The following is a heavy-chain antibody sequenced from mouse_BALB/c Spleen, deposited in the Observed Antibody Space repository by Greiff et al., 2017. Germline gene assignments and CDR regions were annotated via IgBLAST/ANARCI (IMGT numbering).Heavy chain of an antibody. D-gene: IGHD2-1*01. CDR3: ARHYGNYWYFDV. J-gene: IGHJ1*01. Sequence: EVQVVESGGGLVQPGGSLKLSCAASGFTFSSYTMSWVRQTPEKRLEWVAYISNGGGSTYYPDTVKGRFTISRDNAKNTLYLQMSSLKSEDTAMYYCARHYGNYWYFDVWGAGTTVTVSS. CDR1: GFTFSSYT. CDR2: ISNGGGST. V-gene: IGHV5-12-2*01.